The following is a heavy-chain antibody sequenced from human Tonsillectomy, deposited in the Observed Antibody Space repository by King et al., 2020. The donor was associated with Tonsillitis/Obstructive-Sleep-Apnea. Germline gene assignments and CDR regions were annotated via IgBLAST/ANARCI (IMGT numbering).Heavy chain of an antibody. J-gene: IGHJ3*02. CDR2: ISGNGDNT. V-gene: IGHV3-64*01. Sequence: DVQLVESGGGLVQPGGSLRLSCAASGFTFSDYAMHWVRQAPGKGLEYVSVISGNGDNTYYANSVKGRFTISRDNSKNTLYLQMGSLRTDDMAVYYCARGIYGDYVLFGAFHIWGQGKMVTVSS. D-gene: IGHD4-17*01. CDR3: ARGIYGDYVLFGAFHI. CDR1: GFTFSDYA.